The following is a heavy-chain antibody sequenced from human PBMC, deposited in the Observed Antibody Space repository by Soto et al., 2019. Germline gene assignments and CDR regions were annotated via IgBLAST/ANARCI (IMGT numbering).Heavy chain of an antibody. D-gene: IGHD3-16*01. CDR3: ARAPSEYIWGSYLRYYEY. Sequence: EVQILESGGGLVQPGGSLRLSCAASGFPFSNYAMAWVRQAPVKGLEWVSAISGTTGHAFYADSVKDRFTISRDNSKNTLYLQMDSLRAEDTAVYHCARAPSEYIWGSYLRYYEYWGQGTLVTVSS. J-gene: IGHJ4*02. CDR1: GFPFSNYA. V-gene: IGHV3-23*01. CDR2: ISGTTGHA.